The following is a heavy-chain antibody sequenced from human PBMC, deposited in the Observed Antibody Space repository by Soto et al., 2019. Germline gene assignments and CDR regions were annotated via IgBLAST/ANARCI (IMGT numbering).Heavy chain of an antibody. Sequence: EVQLVESGGGLVQPGGSLRLSCAASGFTVSSNYMSWVRQAPGKGLEWVSVIYSGGTTYYADSVKGRFTISRHNSKNTLYLQMNSLGAEDTAVYYCARDMRLVGFGEYDLWGRGTLVTVSS. CDR3: ARDMRLVGFGEYDL. J-gene: IGHJ2*01. D-gene: IGHD3-10*01. V-gene: IGHV3-53*04. CDR1: GFTVSSNY. CDR2: IYSGGTT.